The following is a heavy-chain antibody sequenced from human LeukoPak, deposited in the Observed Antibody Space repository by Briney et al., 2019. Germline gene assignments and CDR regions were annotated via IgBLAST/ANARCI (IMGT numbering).Heavy chain of an antibody. J-gene: IGHJ5*02. Sequence: SETLSLTCTVSGGSISSYYWSWIRQPPGKGLEWIGYIYYSGSTNYNPSLKSRVTISVDTSKNQFSLKLSSVTAADTAVYYCAVESSRPHYYGSGSWGQGTLVTVSS. V-gene: IGHV4-59*08. CDR1: GGSISSYY. D-gene: IGHD3-10*01. CDR2: IYYSGST. CDR3: AVESSRPHYYGSGS.